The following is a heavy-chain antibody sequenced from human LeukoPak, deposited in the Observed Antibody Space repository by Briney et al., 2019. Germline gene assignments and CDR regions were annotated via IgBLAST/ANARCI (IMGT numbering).Heavy chain of an antibody. J-gene: IGHJ5*02. V-gene: IGHV4-38-2*02. Sequence: SETLSLTCTVSGYSISSGYYWGWIRQPPGKGLEWIGSIYHTGSTYYSPSLKSRVTISVDTSKNHFSLKLNSVTVSDTAVYYCARDAMTGNWFDPWGQGTLVTVSS. CDR1: GYSISSGYY. CDR2: IYHTGST. D-gene: IGHD1-14*01. CDR3: ARDAMTGNWFDP.